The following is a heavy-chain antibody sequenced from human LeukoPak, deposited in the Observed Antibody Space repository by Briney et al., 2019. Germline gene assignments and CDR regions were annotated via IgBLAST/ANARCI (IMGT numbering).Heavy chain of an antibody. CDR1: GISVTSTD. V-gene: IGHV3-53*01. CDR3: AKADDFWSYNWFNP. CDR2: LYSDDKT. Sequence: GGSLRLSCAASGISVTSTDMSWVRQAPGRGLEWVSTLYSDDKTYYVDSVKGRFVISRDNSKNTLYLQMNSLRAEDTAVYYCAKADDFWSYNWFNPWGQGTLVTVSS. D-gene: IGHD3-3*01. J-gene: IGHJ5*02.